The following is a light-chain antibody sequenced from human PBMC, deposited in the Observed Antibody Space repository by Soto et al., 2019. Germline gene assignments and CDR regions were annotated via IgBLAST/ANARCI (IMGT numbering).Light chain of an antibody. CDR3: QQSARPPLT. CDR1: QHIHTY. V-gene: IGKV1-39*01. Sequence: DIQMTQSPSSLSASVGDRVTITCRASQHIHTYVNWYQQKPEEAPKVLIYTTSNLQSGAPSRFSGSGFGTDFTLIISSLQPEDFATCYCQQSARPPLTFGQGTRLVIK. CDR2: TTS. J-gene: IGKJ5*01.